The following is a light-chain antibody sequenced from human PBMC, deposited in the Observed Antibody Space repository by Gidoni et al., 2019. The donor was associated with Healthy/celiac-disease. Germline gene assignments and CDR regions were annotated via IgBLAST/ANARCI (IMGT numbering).Light chain of an antibody. Sequence: EIVLPQSPATLSLSPGERATLSCRASQSVSSYLAWYKQKPGQAPRLLIYDASNRSTGIPARFSGSGSGTDFTLTISSLEPEDFAVYYCQQRSNWPLLYTFVQGTKLEIK. J-gene: IGKJ2*01. CDR2: DAS. CDR1: QSVSSY. V-gene: IGKV3-11*01. CDR3: QQRSNWPLLYT.